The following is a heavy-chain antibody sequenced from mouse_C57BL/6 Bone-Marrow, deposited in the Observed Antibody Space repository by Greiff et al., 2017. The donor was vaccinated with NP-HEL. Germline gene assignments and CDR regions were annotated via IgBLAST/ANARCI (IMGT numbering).Heavy chain of an antibody. D-gene: IGHD2-4*01. CDR1: GFTFSDYG. Sequence: EVKLVESGGGLVKPGGSLKLSCAASGFTFSDYGMHWVRQAPEKGLEWVAYISSGSSTIYYAATVKGRFTISRDNAKNTLFLQMTSLRYEDTAMYYCARKDYDGGYAMDYWGQGTSVTVSS. CDR2: ISSGSSTI. CDR3: ARKDYDGGYAMDY. J-gene: IGHJ4*01. V-gene: IGHV5-17*01.